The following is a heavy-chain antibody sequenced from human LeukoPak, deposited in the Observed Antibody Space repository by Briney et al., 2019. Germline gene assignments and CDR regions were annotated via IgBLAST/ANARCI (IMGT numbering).Heavy chain of an antibody. V-gene: IGHV3-15*01. CDR3: TGCSSTTCFYYYYMDV. CDR1: GFTFSNAW. Sequence: GGSLRLSCAASGFTFSNAWMSWVRQAPGKGLEWVGRIKSKTDGGTTDYAAPVKGRFTISRDDSKNTLYLQMNSLKTEDTAVYYCTGCSSTTCFYYYYMDVWGKGTTVTASS. CDR2: IKSKTDGGTT. J-gene: IGHJ6*03. D-gene: IGHD2-2*01.